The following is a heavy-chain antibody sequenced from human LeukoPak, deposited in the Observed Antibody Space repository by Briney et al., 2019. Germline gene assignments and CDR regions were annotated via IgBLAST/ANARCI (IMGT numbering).Heavy chain of an antibody. V-gene: IGHV4-4*07. Sequence: SETLSLTCEVSGTILSSYYWSWIRQPAGKGLEWIGRIYTSGSTDYNPSLKSRVIMSVDTSKNQRSLKLSSVTAADTAVYYVXXXGXYGDSLRSXYYMDVXGKGTTVTVSS. CDR2: IYTSGST. CDR1: GTILSSYY. CDR3: XXXGXYGDSLRSXYYMDV. J-gene: IGHJ6*03. D-gene: IGHD4-17*01.